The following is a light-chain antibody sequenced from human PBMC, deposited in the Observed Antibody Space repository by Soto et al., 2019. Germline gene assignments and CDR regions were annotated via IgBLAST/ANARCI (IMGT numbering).Light chain of an antibody. CDR2: GAS. J-gene: IGKJ4*01. CDR3: QQYHNWPLT. V-gene: IGKV3-15*01. Sequence: EIVLTQSPATLSLSPGERATLSCRASQSVSSNLAWYQQKPGQAARLLIYGASTRATGIPARFSGSVSGTEFTLTISSLQSEDFAVYYCQQYHNWPLTFGGGTKVDIK. CDR1: QSVSSN.